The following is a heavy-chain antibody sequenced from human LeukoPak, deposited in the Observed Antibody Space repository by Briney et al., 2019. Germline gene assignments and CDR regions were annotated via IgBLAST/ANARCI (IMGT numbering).Heavy chain of an antibody. D-gene: IGHD5-24*01. V-gene: IGHV1-18*01. CDR2: ISAYNGNT. CDR1: ASTFTIIG. CDR3: ARRSEMRKYYGCYYMDV. J-gene: IGHJ6*03. Sequence: ASVKVSCKASASTFTIIGNDMIRVAPGQGLEWMGWISAYNGNTNYAQKLQGRVTMTTDTSTSTAYIELRSLRSDDTAVYYCARRSEMRKYYGCYYMDVWGKGTTVTVSS.